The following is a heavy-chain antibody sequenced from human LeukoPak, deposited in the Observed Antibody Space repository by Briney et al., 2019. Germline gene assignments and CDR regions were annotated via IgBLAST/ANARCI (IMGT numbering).Heavy chain of an antibody. D-gene: IGHD3-3*01. Sequence: SETLSLTCTVSGYSISSGYYWGWIRQPPGKGLEWIGSIYHSGSTYYNPSLKSRVTISVDTSKNQFSLKLSSVTAADTAVYYCARDPFYDFWSGYSPGPDYWGQGTLVTVSS. J-gene: IGHJ4*02. CDR1: GYSISSGYY. CDR2: IYHSGST. V-gene: IGHV4-38-2*02. CDR3: ARDPFYDFWSGYSPGPDY.